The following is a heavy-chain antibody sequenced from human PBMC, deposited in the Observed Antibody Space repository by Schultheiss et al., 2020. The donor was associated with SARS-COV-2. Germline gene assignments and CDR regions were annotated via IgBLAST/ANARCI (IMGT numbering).Heavy chain of an antibody. CDR3: ARDYYYYGMDV. CDR2: ITSTSSYL. V-gene: IGHV3-21*01. CDR1: GLTFSSYT. Sequence: GGSLRLSCAASGLTFSSYTMNWVRQAPGKGLEWVSSITSTSSYLYYADSVKGRFTISRDNAKNLLYLQMNSLRAEDTAVYYCARDYYYYGMDVWGQGTTVTVSS. J-gene: IGHJ6*02.